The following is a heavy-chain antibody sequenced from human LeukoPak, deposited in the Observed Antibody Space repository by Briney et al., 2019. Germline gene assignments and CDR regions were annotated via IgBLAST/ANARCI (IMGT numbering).Heavy chain of an antibody. CDR3: ARVPYYYDFWSGYYTGAYYFDY. D-gene: IGHD3-3*01. J-gene: IGHJ4*02. Sequence: GASVKVSCKASGYTFTGYYMHWVRQAPGQGLEWMGWINPNSGGTNYAQKFQGRVTMTRDTSISTAYMELSRLRPDDTAVYYCARVPYYYDFWSGYYTGAYYFDYWGQGTLVTVSS. CDR1: GYTFTGYY. CDR2: INPNSGGT. V-gene: IGHV1-2*02.